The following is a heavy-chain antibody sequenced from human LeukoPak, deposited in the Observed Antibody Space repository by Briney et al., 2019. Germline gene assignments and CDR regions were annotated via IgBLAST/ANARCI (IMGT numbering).Heavy chain of an antibody. CDR3: ASWEGNSIVDY. J-gene: IGHJ4*02. CDR1: GGSISTSSYY. Sequence: SETLSLTCTVSGGSISTSSYYWGWVRQPPGKGLEWIGNIFYSGSTYYSPSLKSRVTISLDTSRNQFSLKLSSVTAADTAVYYCASWEGNSIVDYWGQGTLVTVSS. V-gene: IGHV4-39*01. D-gene: IGHD4-23*01. CDR2: IFYSGST.